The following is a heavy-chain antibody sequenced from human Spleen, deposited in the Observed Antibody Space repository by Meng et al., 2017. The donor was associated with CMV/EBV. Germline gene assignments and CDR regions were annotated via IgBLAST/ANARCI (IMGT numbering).Heavy chain of an antibody. J-gene: IGHJ4*02. CDR3: ARKQDVVLEPPAIEGDH. Sequence: ASVKVSCKASGYTFTSYYMHWVRQAPGQGLEWMGIINPSGGSTSYAQKFQGRVTMTRDTSTSTVYMELSSLRSEDTAVYYCARKQDVVLEPPAIEGDHWGQGTLVTVSS. D-gene: IGHD2-2*01. CDR2: INPSGGST. CDR1: GYTFTSYY. V-gene: IGHV1-46*01.